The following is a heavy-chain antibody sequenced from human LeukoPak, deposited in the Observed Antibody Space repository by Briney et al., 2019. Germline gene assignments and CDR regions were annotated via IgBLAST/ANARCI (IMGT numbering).Heavy chain of an antibody. V-gene: IGHV3-23*01. CDR3: AKEGIYLKSSLED. J-gene: IGHJ4*02. Sequence: GGSLRLSCAASGFTFSSSAMSWVRQVPAKGLEWVSGISASGGSTNYADSVRGRFTISRDNSKNTLYVQMNSLRDEDTALYYCAKEGIYLKSSLEDWGQGILVTVSS. D-gene: IGHD5-12*01. CDR2: ISASGGST. CDR1: GFTFSSSA.